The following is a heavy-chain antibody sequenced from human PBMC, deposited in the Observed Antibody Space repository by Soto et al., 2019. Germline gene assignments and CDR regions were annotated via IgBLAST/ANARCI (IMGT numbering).Heavy chain of an antibody. V-gene: IGHV3-48*01. Sequence: EVQLVESGGGLVQPGGSLRLSCAASGFTFSSYSMNWVRQAPGEGLEWVSYISSRSSTIFYADSVKGRFTISRDNANNSLYLQMNSLRAEDTAVYYCARIGYSSWIDYWGQGTLVTVSS. CDR2: ISSRSSTI. J-gene: IGHJ4*02. CDR3: ARIGYSSWIDY. CDR1: GFTFSSYS. D-gene: IGHD6-6*01.